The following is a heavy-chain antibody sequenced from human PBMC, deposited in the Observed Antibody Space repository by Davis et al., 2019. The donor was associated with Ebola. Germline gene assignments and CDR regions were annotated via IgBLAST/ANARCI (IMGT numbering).Heavy chain of an antibody. CDR3: ARDRPLDFFFGDYYGMDV. CDR2: ISSRSSYI. V-gene: IGHV3-21*01. J-gene: IGHJ6*04. CDR1: GFTFSAHS. Sequence: PGGSLRLSCAASGFTFSAHSMNWVRQAPGKGLEWVSFISSRSSYIYYADSAKGRFTISRDNAKNSLYLQMNSLRAEDTAVYYCARDRPLDFFFGDYYGMDVWGKGTTVTVSS. D-gene: IGHD3-16*01.